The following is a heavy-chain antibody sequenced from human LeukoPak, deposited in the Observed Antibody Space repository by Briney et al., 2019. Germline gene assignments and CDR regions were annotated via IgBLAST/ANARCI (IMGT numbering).Heavy chain of an antibody. D-gene: IGHD3-3*01. CDR1: GGSISSGGYY. V-gene: IGHV4-31*03. Sequence: SETLSLTCTVSGGSISSGGYYWSWIRQHPGKGLEWIGYIYYSGSTYYNPSLKSRVTISVDTSKNQFSLKLSSVTAADTAVYYCARGGYDFWSGYQYGPFDYWGQGTLVTVSS. CDR3: ARGGYDFWSGYQYGPFDY. CDR2: IYYSGST. J-gene: IGHJ4*02.